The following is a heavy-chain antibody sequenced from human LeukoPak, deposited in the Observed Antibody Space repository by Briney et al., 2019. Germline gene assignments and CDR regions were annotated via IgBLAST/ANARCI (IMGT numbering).Heavy chain of an antibody. V-gene: IGHV3-23*01. Sequence: GGSLRLSCATSGFTFSNYAMAWVRQAPGKGLEWVSRISRNADTTWDAHSVKGRFAISGDNTRNTLYLEMNNLRVEDTAVYYCAKDPLTGWFDYWGQGALVIVSS. J-gene: IGHJ4*02. CDR3: AKDPLTGWFDY. D-gene: IGHD6-19*01. CDR1: GFTFSNYA. CDR2: ISRNADTT.